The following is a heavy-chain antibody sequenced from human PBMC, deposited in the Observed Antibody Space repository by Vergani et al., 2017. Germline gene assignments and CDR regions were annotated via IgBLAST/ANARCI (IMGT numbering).Heavy chain of an antibody. D-gene: IGHD3-22*01. J-gene: IGHJ3*02. Sequence: QVQLVESGGGVVQPGGSLRLSCAASGFTFSSYGMHWVRQAPGKGLEWVAFIRYDGSNKYDADSVKGRFTISRDNSKNTLYLQMNSLRAEDTAVYYCAKDKPHYYDSSGYHDAFDIWGQGTMVTVSS. V-gene: IGHV3-30*02. CDR1: GFTFSSYG. CDR2: IRYDGSNK. CDR3: AKDKPHYYDSSGYHDAFDI.